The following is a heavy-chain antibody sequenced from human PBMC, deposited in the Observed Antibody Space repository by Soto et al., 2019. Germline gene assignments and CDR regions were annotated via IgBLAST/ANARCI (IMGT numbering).Heavy chain of an antibody. CDR1: GGSISRGGYY. CDR2: IYYSGST. V-gene: IGHV4-31*03. D-gene: IGHD2-15*01. CDR3: ARVRPHSYYFDY. J-gene: IGHJ4*02. Sequence: SETLSLTCTVSGGSISRGGYYWSWIRQHPGKGLEWIGYIYYSGSTYYNPSLKSRVTISVDTSKNQFSLKLSSVTAADTAVYYCARVRPHSYYFDYWGQGTLVTVSS.